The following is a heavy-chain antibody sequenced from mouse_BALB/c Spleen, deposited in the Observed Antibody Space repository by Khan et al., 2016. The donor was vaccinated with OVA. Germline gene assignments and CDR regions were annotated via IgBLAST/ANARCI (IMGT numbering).Heavy chain of an antibody. CDR2: IDPENGNT. Sequence: VQLKESGADLVRPGALVKLSCKASGFNIKDYYMNWVKQRPEQGLEWIGWIDPENGNTIYDPKFQGKASITADTSSNTAYLQLSSLTSEDTAVYYCARADDYYLFPYWGQGTLVTVSA. D-gene: IGHD2-3*01. J-gene: IGHJ3*01. CDR3: ARADDYYLFPY. CDR1: GFNIKDYY. V-gene: IGHV14-1*02.